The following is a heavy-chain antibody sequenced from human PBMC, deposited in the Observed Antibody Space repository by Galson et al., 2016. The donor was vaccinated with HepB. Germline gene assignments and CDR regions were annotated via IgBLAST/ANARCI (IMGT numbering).Heavy chain of an antibody. CDR2: ISFDGDNK. CDR1: GFSFSTYG. J-gene: IGHJ2*01. Sequence: SLRLSCAASGFSFSTYGMHWVRQAPGKGLEWVADISFDGDNKYYADSLKGRFTISRDNSKNTLFLQMNSPRAEDTAVYYCAKEGHIYGYNGHWFFDLWGRGTLVTVSS. CDR3: AKEGHIYGYNGHWFFDL. D-gene: IGHD5-18*01. V-gene: IGHV3-30*18.